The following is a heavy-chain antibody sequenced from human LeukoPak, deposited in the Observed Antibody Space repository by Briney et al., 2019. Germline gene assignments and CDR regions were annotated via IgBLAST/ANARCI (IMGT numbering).Heavy chain of an antibody. Sequence: PGGSLRLSCAASGFTVSSSYMSWVRQAPGRGLEWVSVIYSGGITYYADSVKGRFTISRDNSKNTLYLQMNSLRAEDTAVYYCARSPQDIVVVPAAIYAFDIWGQGTMVTVSS. J-gene: IGHJ3*02. D-gene: IGHD2-2*01. V-gene: IGHV3-66*01. CDR1: GFTVSSSY. CDR3: ARSPQDIVVVPAAIYAFDI. CDR2: IYSGGIT.